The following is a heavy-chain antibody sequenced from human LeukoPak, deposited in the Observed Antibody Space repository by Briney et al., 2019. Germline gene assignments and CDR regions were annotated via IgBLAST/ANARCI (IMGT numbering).Heavy chain of an antibody. CDR1: GFTFDDYT. J-gene: IGHJ4*02. CDR3: AKDIAVRWYYYGSGSYYDY. D-gene: IGHD3-10*01. CDR2: ISWDGGST. V-gene: IGHV3-43*01. Sequence: GGSLRLSCAASGFTFDDYTMHWVRQAPGKGLEWVSLISWDGGSTYYADSVKGRFTISRDNSKNSLYLQMNSLRTEDTALYYCAKDIAVRWYYYGSGSYYDYWGQGTLVTVSS.